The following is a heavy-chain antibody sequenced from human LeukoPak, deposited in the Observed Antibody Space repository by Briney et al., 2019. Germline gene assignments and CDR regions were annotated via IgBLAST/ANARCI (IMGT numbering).Heavy chain of an antibody. CDR2: IRSQAYSGTT. CDR3: IRDIVSISQPYYFDY. V-gene: IGHV3-49*04. D-gene: IGHD2-2*01. CDR1: GFTFGYHA. J-gene: IGHJ4*02. Sequence: PGGSLRLSCTASGFTFGYHAINWVRQAPGRGLEWVGFIRSQAYSGTTEYATSVKDRFTISRDDSKSIAYLQMNSLKTEDTAVYYCIRDIVSISQPYYFDYWGQGTLVTVSS.